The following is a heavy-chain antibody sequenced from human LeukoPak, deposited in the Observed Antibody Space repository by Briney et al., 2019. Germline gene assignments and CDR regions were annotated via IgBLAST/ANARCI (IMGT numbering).Heavy chain of an antibody. CDR2: INPNSGGT. Sequence: ASVTVSFKASGYTFTGYYMHWVRQAPGQGLEWMGWINPNSGGTNYAQKFQGRVTMTRDTSISTAYMELSRLRSDDTAVYYCASDWSGYSMGFDPWGQGTLVTVSS. CDR1: GYTFTGYY. D-gene: IGHD3-3*01. V-gene: IGHV1-2*02. CDR3: ASDWSGYSMGFDP. J-gene: IGHJ5*02.